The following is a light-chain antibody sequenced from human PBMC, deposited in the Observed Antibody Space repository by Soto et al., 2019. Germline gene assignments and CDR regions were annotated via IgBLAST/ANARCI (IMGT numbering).Light chain of an antibody. J-gene: IGKJ4*01. CDR3: QQGSAWPVT. CDR1: QSVSSK. Sequence: EIVMTQSPATLSVSPGERATLSCRASQSVSSKLAWFQQKPGQAPRLLIYFASTRATDIPARFSGSGSGTEFALTISSLQSEDFAVYYCQQGSAWPVTCGRGTKVDIK. CDR2: FAS. V-gene: IGKV3-15*01.